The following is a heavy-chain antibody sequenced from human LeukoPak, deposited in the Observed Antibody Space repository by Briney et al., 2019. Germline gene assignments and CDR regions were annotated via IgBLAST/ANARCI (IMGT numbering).Heavy chain of an antibody. V-gene: IGHV4-39*07. CDR3: ARDPIRITMIVVPRWAFDI. Sequence: SETLSLTCTVSGGSISSSSYYWGWIRQPPGKGLEWIGSIYYSGSTNYNPSLKSRVTISVDTSKNQFSLKLSSVTAADTAVYYCARDPIRITMIVVPRWAFDIWGQGTMVTVSS. J-gene: IGHJ3*02. CDR1: GGSISSSSYY. D-gene: IGHD3-22*01. CDR2: IYYSGST.